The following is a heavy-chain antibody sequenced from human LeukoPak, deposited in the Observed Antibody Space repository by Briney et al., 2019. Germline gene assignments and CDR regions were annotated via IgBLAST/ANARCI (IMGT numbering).Heavy chain of an antibody. V-gene: IGHV1-2*02. CDR2: INPNSGGT. CDR1: GGTFSSYA. Sequence: ASVKVSCKASGGTFSSYAISWVRQAPGQGLEWMGWINPNSGGTNYAQKFQGRVTMTRDTSISTAYMELSRLRSDDTAVYYCARPYCSSTSCYAHFDYWGQGTLVTVSS. D-gene: IGHD2-2*01. CDR3: ARPYCSSTSCYAHFDY. J-gene: IGHJ4*02.